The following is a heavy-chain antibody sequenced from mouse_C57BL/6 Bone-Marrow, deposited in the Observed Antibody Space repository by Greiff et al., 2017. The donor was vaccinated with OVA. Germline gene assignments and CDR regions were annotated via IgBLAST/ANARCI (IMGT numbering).Heavy chain of an antibody. D-gene: IGHD1-1*01. Sequence: QVQLQQPGAELVMPGASVKLSCKASGYTFTSYWMHWVKQRPGQGLEWIGEIDPSDSYTNYNQKFKGKSTLTVDKSSSTAYMQLSSLTSEDSAVYYCARAHYYGSSHPYLDYWGQGTTLTVSS. J-gene: IGHJ2*01. CDR3: ARAHYYGSSHPYLDY. CDR2: IDPSDSYT. CDR1: GYTFTSYW. V-gene: IGHV1-69*01.